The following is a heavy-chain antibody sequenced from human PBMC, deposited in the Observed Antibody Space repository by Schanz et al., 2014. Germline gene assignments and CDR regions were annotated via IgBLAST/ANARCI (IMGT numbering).Heavy chain of an antibody. CDR1: GFTFNGHA. CDR2: TSYDGSQK. J-gene: IGHJ3*02. V-gene: IGHV3-30*04. D-gene: IGHD6-19*01. CDR3: ATDYSGGGCHI. Sequence: QVQLVESGGGVVQPGGSLRLSCESSGFTFNGHAMHWVRQAPGKGLEWVAVTSYDGSQKYYTDSVRGRFTLSRDNSKNTVYLQMNSLRAEDTALYFCATDYSGGGCHIWGQGTMVTVSS.